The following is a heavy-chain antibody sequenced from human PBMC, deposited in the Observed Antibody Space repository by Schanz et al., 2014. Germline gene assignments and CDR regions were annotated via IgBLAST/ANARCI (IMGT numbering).Heavy chain of an antibody. V-gene: IGHV1-69*04. CDR1: GYTFISYG. D-gene: IGHD6-13*01. CDR3: ASSGAGYSSSWDFDY. CDR2: IIPILGIA. Sequence: QVQVVQSGAEVKKPGASVKVSCKASGYTFISYGISWVRQAPGQGLEWMGRIIPILGIANYAQKFQGRVTITADKSTFTAYMDVSSLRSEDTAVYYCASSGAGYSSSWDFDYWGQGTLVTVSS. J-gene: IGHJ4*02.